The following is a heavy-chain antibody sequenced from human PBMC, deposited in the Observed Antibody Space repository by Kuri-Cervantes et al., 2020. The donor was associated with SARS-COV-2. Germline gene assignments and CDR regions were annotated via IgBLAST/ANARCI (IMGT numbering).Heavy chain of an antibody. CDR1: GGSLSSGDYY. D-gene: IGHD1-26*01. CDR2: IYYSGSA. Sequence: SETLSLTCTVSGGSLSSGDYYWTWVRQPPGKGLEWIGNIYYSGSASYNPSLKSRLTMSLDMSKSQFSLKLNSVTAADTAVYYCARDSRSYYRVLLDHYYYSYMDVWGKGTTVTVSS. J-gene: IGHJ6*03. V-gene: IGHV4-30-4*08. CDR3: ARDSRSYYRVLLDHYYYSYMDV.